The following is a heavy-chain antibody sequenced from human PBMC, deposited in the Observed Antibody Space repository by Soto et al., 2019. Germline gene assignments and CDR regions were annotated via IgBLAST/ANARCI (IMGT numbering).Heavy chain of an antibody. CDR2: FDPEDGET. Sequence: ASVKVSCKVSGYTLTELSMHWVRQAPGKGLEWMGGFDPEDGETIYAQKFQGRVTMTEDTSTDTAYMELSSLRSEDTAVYYCATWPSAVPAAPFDYWGQGTLVTVSS. D-gene: IGHD2-2*01. J-gene: IGHJ4*02. CDR3: ATWPSAVPAAPFDY. CDR1: GYTLTELS. V-gene: IGHV1-24*01.